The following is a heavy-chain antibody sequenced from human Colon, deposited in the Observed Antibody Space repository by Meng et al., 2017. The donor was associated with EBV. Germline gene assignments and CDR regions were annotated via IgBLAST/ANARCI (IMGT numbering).Heavy chain of an antibody. Sequence: HRVESLGCFVPPGGSWGTSCEASGFSFSGYLMHWVRQAPGKGLAWVSRINGDGSVTTYADSVKGRFSISRDKAKNTLYLQMNSLRAEDTATYYCARDDASEFGWGQGTLVTVSS. CDR2: INGDGSVT. D-gene: IGHD3-16*01. V-gene: IGHV3-74*03. CDR1: GFSFSGYL. J-gene: IGHJ4*02. CDR3: ARDDASEFG.